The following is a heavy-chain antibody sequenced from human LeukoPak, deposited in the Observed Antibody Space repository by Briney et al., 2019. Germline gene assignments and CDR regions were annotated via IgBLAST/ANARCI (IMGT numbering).Heavy chain of an antibody. CDR3: ARESERNDGWFDP. V-gene: IGHV1-8*01. CDR2: VSPKTGRT. D-gene: IGHD1-1*01. J-gene: IGHJ5*02. Sequence: ASVLVSCKASGSTFRIHDINWVRQAPGQGLEWMGWVSPKTGRTGYAQKFQGRVYMTTNASLSTAYMELSSLRSDDTAVYFCARESERNDGWFDPWGQGTLVTVSS. CDR1: GSTFRIHD.